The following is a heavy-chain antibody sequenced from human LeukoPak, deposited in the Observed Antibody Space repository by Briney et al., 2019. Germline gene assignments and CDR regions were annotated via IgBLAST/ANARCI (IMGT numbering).Heavy chain of an antibody. Sequence: PGGSLRLSCAASGFTFSNAWMSWVRQGPGKGLEWAGRIKSKTDGGTTDYAAPVKGRFTISRDDSKNTLYLQMNSLKTEDTGVYYCTRTYYYGSGGERFDPWGQGTLVTVSS. D-gene: IGHD3-10*01. CDR3: TRTYYYGSGGERFDP. CDR1: GFTFSNAW. J-gene: IGHJ5*02. V-gene: IGHV3-15*01. CDR2: IKSKTDGGTT.